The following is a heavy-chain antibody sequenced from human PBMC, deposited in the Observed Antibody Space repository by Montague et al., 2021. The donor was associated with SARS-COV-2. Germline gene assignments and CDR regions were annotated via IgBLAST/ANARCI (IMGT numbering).Heavy chain of an antibody. V-gene: IGHV4-34*01. J-gene: IGHJ6*02. CDR1: GGSFSGCY. CDR3: ARFAYRRLFIASYDGMDV. CDR2: ISHSEST. D-gene: IGHD2-2*01. Sequence: SETPSLTCAVYGGSFSGCYCSWIRQPPGKGLEWIWEISHSESTNYNQSLKSRVPISIDTSKNQFSLTLSAVTAADTAVYYCARFAYRRLFIASYDGMDVWGQGTTVTVSS.